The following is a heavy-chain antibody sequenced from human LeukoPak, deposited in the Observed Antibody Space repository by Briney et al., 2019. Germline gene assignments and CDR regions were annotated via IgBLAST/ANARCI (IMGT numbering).Heavy chain of an antibody. D-gene: IGHD3-22*01. V-gene: IGHV3-48*04. CDR3: ARDRDSSGYYSCPGY. CDR2: ISSSSSTI. Sequence: GGSLRLSCAASGFTFSSYSMNWVRQAPGKGLEWVSYISSSSSTIYYADSVKGRFTISRDNAKNSLYLQMNSLRAEDTAVYYCARDRDSSGYYSCPGYWGQGTLVTVSS. J-gene: IGHJ4*02. CDR1: GFTFSSYS.